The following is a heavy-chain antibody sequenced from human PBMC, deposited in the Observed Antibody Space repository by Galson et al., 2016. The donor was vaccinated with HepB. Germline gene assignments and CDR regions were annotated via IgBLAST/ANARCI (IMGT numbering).Heavy chain of an antibody. Sequence: QSGAEVTKPGESLKISCKASGYSFTNYWIGWVRQMPGKGLEWMGIVFPGDSQTRYSPSFQGQVTISADKSIGTAYLQWRSLKASDTAMYYCARPPGAARDTETDYWGQGTLVIGSS. CDR3: ARPPGAARDTETDY. J-gene: IGHJ4*02. V-gene: IGHV5-51*01. CDR2: VFPGDSQT. CDR1: GYSFTNYW. D-gene: IGHD6-13*01.